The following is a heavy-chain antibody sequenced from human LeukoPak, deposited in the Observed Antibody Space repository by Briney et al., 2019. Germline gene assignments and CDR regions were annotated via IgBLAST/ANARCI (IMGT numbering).Heavy chain of an antibody. Sequence: PSETLSLTCTVSGGSISSGGYYWGWIRQPPGKGLEWIGSIYYSGSTYYNPSLKSRVTISVDTFKNQFSLKLSSVTAADTAVYYCARLGEAYSSSWSCFDYWGQGTLVTVSS. CDR2: IYYSGST. J-gene: IGHJ4*02. CDR1: GGSISSGGYY. D-gene: IGHD6-13*01. CDR3: ARLGEAYSSSWSCFDY. V-gene: IGHV4-39*01.